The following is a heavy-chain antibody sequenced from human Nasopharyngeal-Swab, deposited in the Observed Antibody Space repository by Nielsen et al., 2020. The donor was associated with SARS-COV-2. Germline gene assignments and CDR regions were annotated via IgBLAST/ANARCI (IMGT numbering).Heavy chain of an antibody. CDR1: GFTFSSYA. CDR2: ISYDGSNK. CDR3: ARDIGGQLSL. D-gene: IGHD5-18*01. V-gene: IGHV3-30-3*01. J-gene: IGHJ4*02. Sequence: GGSLRLSCAASGFTFSSYAMHWVRQAPGKGLEWVAVISYDGSNKYYADSVKGRFTISRDNSKNTLYLQMNSLRAEDTAVYYCARDIGGQLSLWGQGTLVTVSS.